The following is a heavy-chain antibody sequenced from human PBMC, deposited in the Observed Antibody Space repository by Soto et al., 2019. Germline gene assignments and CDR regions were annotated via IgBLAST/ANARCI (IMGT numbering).Heavy chain of an antibody. Sequence: PSETLSLTCTVSGGSISSYYWSWIRQPPGKGLEWIGYIYYSGSTNYNPSLKSRVTISVDTSKNQFSLKLSSVTAAYTAVYYCARTSRRENWFDPWGQGTLVTVSS. D-gene: IGHD2-2*01. CDR3: ARTSRRENWFDP. V-gene: IGHV4-59*01. CDR2: IYYSGST. J-gene: IGHJ5*02. CDR1: GGSISSYY.